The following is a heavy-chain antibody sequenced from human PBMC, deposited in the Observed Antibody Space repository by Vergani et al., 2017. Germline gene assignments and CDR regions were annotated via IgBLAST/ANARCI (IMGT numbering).Heavy chain of an antibody. J-gene: IGHJ2*01. V-gene: IGHV4-38-2*01. CDR1: GYSISSGYY. CDR2: IYTSGST. CDR3: ARVHCSGGSCYVNWYFDL. Sequence: QVQLQESGPGLVKPSETLSLTCAVSGYSISSGYYWGWIRQPPGKGLEWIGSIYTSGSTNYNPSLKSRVTISVDTSKNQFSLKLSSVTAADTAVYYCARVHCSGGSCYVNWYFDLWGRGTLVTVSS. D-gene: IGHD2-15*01.